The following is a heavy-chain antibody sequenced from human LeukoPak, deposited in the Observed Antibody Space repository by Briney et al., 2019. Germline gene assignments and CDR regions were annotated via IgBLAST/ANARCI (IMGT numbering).Heavy chain of an antibody. D-gene: IGHD3-10*01. V-gene: IGHV1-69*13. CDR1: GGTFSSYA. CDR2: IIPIFGTA. CDR3: ARAYYYGSGSLNWFDP. Sequence: SVKVSCKASGGTFSSYAISWVRQAPGQGLEWMGGIIPIFGTANYAQKFQGRVTITADESTSTAYMELSSLRSEDTAVYYCARAYYYGSGSLNWFDPWGQGTLVTVSS. J-gene: IGHJ5*02.